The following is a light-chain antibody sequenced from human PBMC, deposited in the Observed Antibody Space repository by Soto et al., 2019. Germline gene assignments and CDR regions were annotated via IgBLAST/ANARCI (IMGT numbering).Light chain of an antibody. V-gene: IGLV6-57*04. Sequence: NFMLTQPHSVSESPGKTVTSSCTRSSGSFAGTYVQWFQQRPGSAPTTVIFEDNQRPSGVPDRFSGSIDTSSNSASLTISGLKTEDEADYYCHSHDINNDWVFGGGTQLTVL. CDR1: SGSFAGTY. J-gene: IGLJ3*02. CDR2: EDN. CDR3: HSHDINNDWV.